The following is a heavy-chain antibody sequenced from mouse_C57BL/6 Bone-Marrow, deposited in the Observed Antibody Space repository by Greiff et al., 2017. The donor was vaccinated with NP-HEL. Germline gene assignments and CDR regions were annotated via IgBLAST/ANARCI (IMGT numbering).Heavy chain of an antibody. CDR1: GYTFTSYT. Sequence: QVQLKESGAELARPGASVKMSCKASGYTFTSYTMHWVKQRPGQGLEWIGYINPSSGYTKYNQKFKDKATLTADKSSSTAYMQLSSLTSEDSAVYYCASPAGFYFDYWGQGTTLTVSS. V-gene: IGHV1-4*01. CDR3: ASPAGFYFDY. CDR2: INPSSGYT. J-gene: IGHJ2*01.